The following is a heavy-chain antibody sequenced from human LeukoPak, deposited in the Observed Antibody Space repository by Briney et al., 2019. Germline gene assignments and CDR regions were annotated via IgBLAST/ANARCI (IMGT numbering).Heavy chain of an antibody. CDR2: IKSKTDGGTT. CDR1: GFTFGDYA. V-gene: IGHV3-15*01. CDR3: TTDTVTIDY. Sequence: GGSLRLSCTASGFTFGDYAMSWVRQAPGEGVEWVGRIKSKTDGGTTDYAAPVKGRFTISRDDSKNTLYLQMNSLKTEDTAVYYCTTDTVTIDYWGQGTLVTVSS. D-gene: IGHD4-11*01. J-gene: IGHJ4*02.